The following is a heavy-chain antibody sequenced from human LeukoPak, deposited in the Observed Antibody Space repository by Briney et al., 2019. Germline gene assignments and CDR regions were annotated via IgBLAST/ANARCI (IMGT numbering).Heavy chain of an antibody. V-gene: IGHV3-30*18. Sequence: GRSLRLSCAASGFTFSSYAMHWVRQAPGKGLEWVAVISSDGSNKYYADSVKGRFTISRDNSKNTLYLQMNSLRAEDTAVYYCAKDSLGHSSWYYYYGMDVWGQGTTVTVSS. CDR1: GFTFSSYA. J-gene: IGHJ6*02. CDR2: ISSDGSNK. D-gene: IGHD6-13*01. CDR3: AKDSLGHSSWYYYYGMDV.